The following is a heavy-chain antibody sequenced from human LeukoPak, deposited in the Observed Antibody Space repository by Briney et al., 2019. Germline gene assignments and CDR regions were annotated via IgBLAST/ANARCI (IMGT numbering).Heavy chain of an antibody. CDR2: IRYDGSNK. D-gene: IGHD6-19*01. Sequence: GGSLRLSCAASGFTVGSAWMSWVRQAPGKGLEWVAFIRYDGSNKYYADSVKGRFTISRDNAKNSLYLHMDSLRAEDTAVYYCARGAYSSGWAYFDHWGQGTLVTVSS. CDR1: GFTVGSAW. J-gene: IGHJ4*02. V-gene: IGHV3-30*02. CDR3: ARGAYSSGWAYFDH.